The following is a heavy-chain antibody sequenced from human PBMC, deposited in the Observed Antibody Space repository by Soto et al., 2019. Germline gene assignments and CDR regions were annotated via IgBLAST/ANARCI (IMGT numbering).Heavy chain of an antibody. CDR2: IYYSGST. D-gene: IGHD5-12*01. Sequence: SETLSLTCTVSGGSISSYYWSWIRQPPGKGLEWIGYIYYSGSTNYNPSLKSRVTISVDTSKNQFSLKLSSVTAADTAVYYCATTAVEMATSTFDYWGQGTLVTVS. CDR1: GGSISSYY. V-gene: IGHV4-59*08. CDR3: ATTAVEMATSTFDY. J-gene: IGHJ4*02.